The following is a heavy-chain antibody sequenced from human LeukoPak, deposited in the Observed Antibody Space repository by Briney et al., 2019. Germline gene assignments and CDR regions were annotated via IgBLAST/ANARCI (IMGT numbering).Heavy chain of an antibody. CDR1: GGSISNYY. V-gene: IGHV4-4*07. CDR2: FYTSGST. D-gene: IGHD1-26*01. CDR3: AHGGNSGSYSEH. J-gene: IGHJ4*02. Sequence: LETLSLTCTVSGGSISNYYWSWIRQPAGKGLEWIGRFYTSGSTDYNPSLESRVSISVDTSKNQFSLKLSSVTAADTAMYYCAHGGNSGSYSEHWGQGILVTVSS.